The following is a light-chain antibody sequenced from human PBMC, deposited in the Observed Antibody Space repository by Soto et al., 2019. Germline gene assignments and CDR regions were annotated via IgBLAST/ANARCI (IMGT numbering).Light chain of an antibody. CDR2: DVS. V-gene: IGLV2-14*03. CDR1: SGDVGGYNY. CDR3: SSYTSSSSLVV. J-gene: IGLJ2*01. Sequence: QSALTQPASVSGSPGQSITISCTGTSGDVGGYNYVYWYQPHPGTPPKLMIYDVSNRPSGVSNRFSDSKSGNTASLTISGHQAEDEADYYCSSYTSSSSLVVFGGGTKLTVL.